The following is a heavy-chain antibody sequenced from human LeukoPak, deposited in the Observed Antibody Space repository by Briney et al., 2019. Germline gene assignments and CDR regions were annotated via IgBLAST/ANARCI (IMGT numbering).Heavy chain of an antibody. V-gene: IGHV4-39*07. CDR3: ARNFYASSGYYLDDFYFDF. Sequence: SETLSLTCTVSGASIISDTYYWGWIRQPPGKGLEWIGSIYYSGSTYYSPSLKSRFTMSVDTSTNQFSLKLISVTAADTALYYCARNFYASSGYYLDDFYFDFWGQGTLVTVSS. CDR2: IYYSGST. J-gene: IGHJ4*02. D-gene: IGHD3-22*01. CDR1: GASIISDTYY.